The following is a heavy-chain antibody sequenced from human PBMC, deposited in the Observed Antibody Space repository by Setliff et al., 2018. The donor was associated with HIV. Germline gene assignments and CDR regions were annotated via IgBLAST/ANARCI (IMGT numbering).Heavy chain of an antibody. CDR2: IYHSRST. V-gene: IGHV4-38-2*01. CDR1: DYSISSGYY. J-gene: IGHJ4*02. CDR3: ARPGVGTVSFDY. Sequence: KASETLSLTCAVSDYSISSGYYWGWIRQPPGKGLEWIGSIYHSRSTHYNPSLKSRVTISVDTSKNQFSLKLSSVTAADTAVYYCARPGVGTVSFDYWGQGTLVTVSS. D-gene: IGHD1-7*01.